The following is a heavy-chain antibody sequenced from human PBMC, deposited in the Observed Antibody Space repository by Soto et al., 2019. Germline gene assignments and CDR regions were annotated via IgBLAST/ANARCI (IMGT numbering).Heavy chain of an antibody. D-gene: IGHD2-15*01. J-gene: IGHJ6*02. CDR1: GYTFTIYA. V-gene: IGHV1-3*01. CDR2: INAGNGNT. CDR3: ARDGYCSGGSCYPGRYYYYYGMDV. Sequence: SVKVSCKASGYTFTIYAMHWVRQAPGQRLEWMGWINAGNGNTKYSQKFQGRVTITRDTSASTAYMELSSLRSEDTAVYYCARDGYCSGGSCYPGRYYYYYGMDVWGQGTTVAFSS.